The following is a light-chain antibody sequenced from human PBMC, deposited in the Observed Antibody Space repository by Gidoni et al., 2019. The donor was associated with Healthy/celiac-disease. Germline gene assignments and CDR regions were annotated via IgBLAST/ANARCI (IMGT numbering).Light chain of an antibody. V-gene: IGKV1-39*01. Sequence: DIQMTQSPSSLSASVGDIVTLTCRESKSISSYLNWYQQKPGKAPKLLIYAASSLQSGVPSRVSGSGSGTDFTLTISSLQPEDFATYYCQQSYSTPWTFGQGTKVEIK. CDR1: KSISSY. J-gene: IGKJ1*01. CDR3: QQSYSTPWT. CDR2: AAS.